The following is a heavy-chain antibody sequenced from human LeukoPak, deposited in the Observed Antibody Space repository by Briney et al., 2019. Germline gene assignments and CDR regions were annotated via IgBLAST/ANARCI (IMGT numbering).Heavy chain of an antibody. J-gene: IGHJ4*02. CDR3: ARDTKPTLGYCSSTSCYIDY. V-gene: IGHV3-21*01. D-gene: IGHD2-2*02. CDR1: GFVFSSYS. CDR2: ISSSSSYI. Sequence: GGSLRLSCAASGFVFSSYSMNWVRQAPGKGLEWVSSISSSSSYIYYADSVKGRFTISRDNAKNSLYLQMNSLRAEDTAVYYCARDTKPTLGYCSSTSCYIDYWGQGTLVTVSS.